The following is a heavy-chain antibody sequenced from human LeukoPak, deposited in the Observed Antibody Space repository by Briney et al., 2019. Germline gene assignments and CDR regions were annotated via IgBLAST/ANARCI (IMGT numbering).Heavy chain of an antibody. D-gene: IGHD3-10*01. CDR3: AKDRVRGQLDYYYMDV. CDR1: GFTFSSYG. J-gene: IGHJ6*03. V-gene: IGHV3-30*18. CDR2: ISYDGSNK. Sequence: GGSLRLSCAASGFTFSSYGMHWVRQAPGKGLEWVAVISYDGSNKYYADSVKGRFTISRDNSKNTLYLQMNSLRAEDTAVYYCAKDRVRGQLDYYYMDVWGKGTTVTVSS.